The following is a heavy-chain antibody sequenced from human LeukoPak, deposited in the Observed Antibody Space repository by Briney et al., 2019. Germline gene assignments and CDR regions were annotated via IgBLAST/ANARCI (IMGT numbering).Heavy chain of an antibody. V-gene: IGHV1-69*13. CDR3: AKGSGYEAQYYYYYMDV. Sequence: ASVKVSCKASGGSFSSYTIDWVRQAPGQGLEWMGGISPIFGTANYAQRFQGRVTADESTTTAYMELRSLRPEDTAVYYCAKGSGYEAQYYYYYMDVWGKGTTVTISS. J-gene: IGHJ6*03. CDR2: ISPIFGTA. CDR1: GGSFSSYT. D-gene: IGHD5-12*01.